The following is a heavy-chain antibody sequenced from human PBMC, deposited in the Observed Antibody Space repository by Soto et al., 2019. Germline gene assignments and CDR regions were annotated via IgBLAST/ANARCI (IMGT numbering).Heavy chain of an antibody. CDR2: ISGSGGST. CDR3: AKDQRITMIVVVPNAFDI. D-gene: IGHD3-22*01. J-gene: IGHJ3*02. V-gene: IGHV3-23*01. CDR1: GFTFSSYA. Sequence: XGSLRLSCAASGFTFSSYAMSWVRQAPGKGLEWVSAISGSGGSTYYADSVKGRFTISRDNSKNTLYLQMNSLRAEDTAVYYCAKDQRITMIVVVPNAFDIWGQGTMVTVSS.